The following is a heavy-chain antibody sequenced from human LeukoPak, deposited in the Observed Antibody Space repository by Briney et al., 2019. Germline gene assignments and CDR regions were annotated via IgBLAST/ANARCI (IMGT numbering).Heavy chain of an antibody. CDR3: ARVRYDFWSGYPGGYYYYYMDV. Sequence: ASVKVSCKASGYTFTSYYMHWVRQAPGQGLEWMGWINPNSGGTNYAQKFQGRVTMTRDTSISTAYMELSRLRSDDTAVYYCARVRYDFWSGYPGGYYYYYMDVWGKGTTVTVSS. V-gene: IGHV1-2*02. D-gene: IGHD3-3*01. CDR1: GYTFTSYY. J-gene: IGHJ6*03. CDR2: INPNSGGT.